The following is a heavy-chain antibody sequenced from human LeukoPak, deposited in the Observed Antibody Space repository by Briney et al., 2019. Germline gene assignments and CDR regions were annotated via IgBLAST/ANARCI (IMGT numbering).Heavy chain of an antibody. CDR3: AKEGKWLSPRPYYFDY. D-gene: IGHD5-12*01. J-gene: IGHJ4*02. CDR1: GFTFSSYG. V-gene: IGHV3-30*18. CDR2: ISYDGSNK. Sequence: GRSLRLSCAAPGFTFSSYGMHWVRQAPGKGLEWVAVISYDGSNKYYADSVKGRFTISRDNSKNTLYLQMNSLRAEDTAVYYCAKEGKWLSPRPYYFDYWGQGTLVTVSS.